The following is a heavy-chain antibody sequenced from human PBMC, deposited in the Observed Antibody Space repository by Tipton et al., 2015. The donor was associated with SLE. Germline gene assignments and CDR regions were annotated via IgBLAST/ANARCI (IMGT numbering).Heavy chain of an antibody. J-gene: IGHJ5*02. CDR2: IYYSGST. V-gene: IGHV4-31*03. CDR3: ARGYSYAYWFDP. D-gene: IGHD5-18*01. Sequence: TLSLTCTVSGGSISSGGYYWSWIRQHPGKGLEWIGYIYYSGSTYYNPSLKSRVTISVDTSKNQFSLKLSSVTAADTAVYYCARGYSYAYWFDPWGQGTLVTVSS. CDR1: GGSISSGGYY.